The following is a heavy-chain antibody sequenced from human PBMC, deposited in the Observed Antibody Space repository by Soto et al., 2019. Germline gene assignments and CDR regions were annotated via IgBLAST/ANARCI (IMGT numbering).Heavy chain of an antibody. Sequence: GGSLRLSCKTSGFTFSSYGLHLLRQAPGKGLEWVTFISYNGNKINYADSAKGRFTVSRDNYKNTLYLQMNSLRPEDTAVYYCAKHSSTFVLWGQGTLVTVSS. CDR1: GFTFSSYG. V-gene: IGHV3-30*18. CDR2: ISYNGNKI. CDR3: AKHSSTFVL. J-gene: IGHJ5*02. D-gene: IGHD2-2*01.